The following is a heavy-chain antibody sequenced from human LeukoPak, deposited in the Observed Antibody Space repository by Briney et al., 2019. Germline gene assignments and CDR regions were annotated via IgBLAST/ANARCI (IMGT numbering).Heavy chain of an antibody. CDR2: ISSSGSTI. J-gene: IGHJ5*02. CDR3: ARDPKRVRGVIPDRGP. CDR1: GFTFSDYY. Sequence: GGSLRLSCAASGFTFSDYYMSWIRQAPGKGLEWVSYISSSGSTIYYADSVKGRFTISRDNAKNSLYLQMNSLRAEDTAVYYCARDPKRVRGVIPDRGPWGQGTLVTVSS. D-gene: IGHD3-10*01. V-gene: IGHV3-11*01.